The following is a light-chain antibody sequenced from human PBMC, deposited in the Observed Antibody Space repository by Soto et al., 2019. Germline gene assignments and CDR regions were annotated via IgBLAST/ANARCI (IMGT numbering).Light chain of an antibody. CDR1: QSVSSSY. Sequence: EIVLTQSPGTLSLSPGERATLSCRASQSVSSSYLAWYQQKPGQAHRLLIYGASSRATGIPERFSGSGSGTDFILTISRLEPEDFAAYYCQQYGSSPRTFGQGTKVEIK. J-gene: IGKJ1*01. CDR2: GAS. V-gene: IGKV3-20*01. CDR3: QQYGSSPRT.